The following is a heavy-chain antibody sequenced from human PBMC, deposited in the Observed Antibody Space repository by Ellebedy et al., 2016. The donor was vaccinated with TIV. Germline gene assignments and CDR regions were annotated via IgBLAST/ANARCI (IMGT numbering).Heavy chain of an antibody. CDR2: ISNTGSRT. CDR1: GFTFSSYA. Sequence: GESLKISCAASGFTFSSYAMSWVRQAPGKGLEWVSTISNTGSRTNYADSVKGRFTISRDNSKNTLYLQMNSLRAEDTAVYYCAKRVGGSSPFFDFWGQGTLVTVSS. D-gene: IGHD1-26*01. J-gene: IGHJ4*02. CDR3: AKRVGGSSPFFDF. V-gene: IGHV3-23*01.